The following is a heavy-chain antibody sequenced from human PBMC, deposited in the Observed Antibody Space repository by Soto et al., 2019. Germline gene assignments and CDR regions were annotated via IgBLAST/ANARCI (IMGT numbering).Heavy chain of an antibody. CDR1: GFTFSSYG. V-gene: IGHV3-30*18. J-gene: IGHJ6*02. Sequence: GGSLRLSCAASGFTFSSYGMHWVRQAPGKGLEWVAVMSYDGSNKYYADSVMGRFTISRDDSKNTLYLQMNSLGAEDTAVYYCAKDMGWQLYYGMDVWGQGTTVTVSS. CDR3: AKDMGWQLYYGMDV. D-gene: IGHD6-13*01. CDR2: MSYDGSNK.